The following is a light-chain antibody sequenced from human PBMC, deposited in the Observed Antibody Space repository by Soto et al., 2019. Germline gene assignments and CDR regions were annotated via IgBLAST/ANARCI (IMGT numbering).Light chain of an antibody. CDR2: DTS. Sequence: ILLTQSPATLSVSAGERVTLSCRASQSLNSNLAWYQQRPGQAPRLLIYDTSTRATGIPARFSGSGSGTDFTLIISSLQSEDFAVYYCQQYNNWCTFGQGTKVEIK. CDR3: QQYNNWCT. J-gene: IGKJ1*01. CDR1: QSLNSN. V-gene: IGKV3-15*01.